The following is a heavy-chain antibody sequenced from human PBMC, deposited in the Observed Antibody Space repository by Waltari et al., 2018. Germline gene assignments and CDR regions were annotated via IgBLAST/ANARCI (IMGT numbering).Heavy chain of an antibody. CDR3: TTDFLDAFDI. CDR2: IKTKTDGGTT. V-gene: IGHV3-15*01. CDR1: GFTFRNAW. Sequence: EVQLVESGGGLVKPGGSRRVSCAASGFTFRNAWMSWGRQAPGKGREWVGRIKTKTDGGTTDYAAPVKGRFTISRDDSKNTLYLQMNSLKTEDTAVYYCTTDFLDAFDIWGQGTMVTVSS. J-gene: IGHJ3*02.